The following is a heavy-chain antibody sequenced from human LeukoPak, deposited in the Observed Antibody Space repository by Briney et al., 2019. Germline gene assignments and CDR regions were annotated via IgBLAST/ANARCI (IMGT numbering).Heavy chain of an antibody. D-gene: IGHD3-3*01. J-gene: IGHJ3*02. CDR3: ARGRFFLESSLGAFDI. V-gene: IGHV3-66*01. Sequence: GGSLRLSCAASGFTVSSNYMSWVRQAPGKGLEWVSVIYSGGSTYYADSVKGRFTISRDNSKNTLYLQMNSLRAEDTAVYYCARGRFFLESSLGAFDIWGQGTMVTVSS. CDR2: IYSGGST. CDR1: GFTVSSNY.